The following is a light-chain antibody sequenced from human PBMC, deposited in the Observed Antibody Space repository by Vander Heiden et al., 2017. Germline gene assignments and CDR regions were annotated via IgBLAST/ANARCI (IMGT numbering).Light chain of an antibody. CDR2: AAS. CDR3: RQDDNYPKT. V-gene: IGKV1-6*02. CDR1: QAIRND. Sequence: AIQMTQSPSSLSASVGDRVTITCRASQAIRNDLGWYQQKPGEAPKLLIYAASSLQTGVPPRFSGSGSGTDFTLTISSLQPEDFGTYYCRQDDNYPKTFGQGTKVEIK. J-gene: IGKJ1*01.